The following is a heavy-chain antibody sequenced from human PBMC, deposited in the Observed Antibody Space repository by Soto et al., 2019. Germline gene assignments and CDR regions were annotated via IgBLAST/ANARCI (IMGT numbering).Heavy chain of an antibody. V-gene: IGHV4-39*01. D-gene: IGHD3-9*01. CDR3: AVGTYDILTPNWFDP. CDR2: IYYSGST. Sequence: ASETLSLTCTVSGGSISSSSYYWGWIRQPPGKGLEWIGSIYYSGSTYYDPSLKSRVTISVDTSKNQFSLKLSSVTAADTAVYYCAVGTYDILTPNWFDPWGQGTLVTVSS. J-gene: IGHJ5*02. CDR1: GGSISSSSYY.